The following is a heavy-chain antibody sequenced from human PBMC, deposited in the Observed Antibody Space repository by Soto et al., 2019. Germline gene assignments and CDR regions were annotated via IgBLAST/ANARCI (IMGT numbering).Heavy chain of an antibody. CDR2: ISAYNGNT. CDR3: ARGGTPIDY. J-gene: IGHJ4*02. CDR1: GYTFTNFG. D-gene: IGHD3-16*01. Sequence: QVQLVQSGAEVKKPGASVKVSCKASGYTFTNFGISWVRQAPGQGLEWMGWISAYNGNTNYAQNFQGRVTMTTDTPTSTAHMDLRSLISEDTAVYYFARGGTPIDYWGQGTLVTVSS. V-gene: IGHV1-18*01.